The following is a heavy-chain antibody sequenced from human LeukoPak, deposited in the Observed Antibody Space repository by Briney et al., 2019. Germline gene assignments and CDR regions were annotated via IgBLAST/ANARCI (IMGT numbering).Heavy chain of an antibody. CDR3: ARDRSVVVPAAMDDY. D-gene: IGHD2-2*01. CDR1: GFTFSSYS. Sequence: PGGSLRLSCAASGFTFSSYSMNWVRQAPGKGLEWVSYISSSGSTIYYADSVKGRFTISRDNAKNSLYLQMNSLRAEDTAVYYCARDRSVVVPAAMDDYWGQGTLVTVSS. CDR2: ISSSGSTI. J-gene: IGHJ4*02. V-gene: IGHV3-48*04.